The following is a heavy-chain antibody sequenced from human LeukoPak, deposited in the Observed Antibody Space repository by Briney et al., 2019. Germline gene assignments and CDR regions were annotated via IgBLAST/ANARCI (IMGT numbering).Heavy chain of an antibody. V-gene: IGHV4-4*02. Sequence: SGTLSLTCAVSGGSISSSSWWSWVRQPPGKGLEWIGEIYHSGSTNYNPSLKSRVTISADQSKNQFSLKLNSVTAADTAVYYCASDYGANSALDPWGQGTLVTVSS. J-gene: IGHJ5*02. D-gene: IGHD4-23*01. CDR2: IYHSGST. CDR3: ASDYGANSALDP. CDR1: GGSISSSSW.